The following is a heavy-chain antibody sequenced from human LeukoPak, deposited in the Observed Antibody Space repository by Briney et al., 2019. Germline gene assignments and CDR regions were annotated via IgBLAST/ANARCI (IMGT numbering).Heavy chain of an antibody. Sequence: GGSLRLTCAASGFTFSSYGMSWVRQAPGKGLEWVSAISGSGGSTYYADSVKGRFTISRDNPKNTVYLQMNSLRAEDTAVYYCAKGGSYRSQPYFDYWGQGTPVTVSS. CDR3: AKGGSYRSQPYFDY. V-gene: IGHV3-23*01. CDR2: ISGSGGST. J-gene: IGHJ4*02. CDR1: GFTFSSYG. D-gene: IGHD3-16*02.